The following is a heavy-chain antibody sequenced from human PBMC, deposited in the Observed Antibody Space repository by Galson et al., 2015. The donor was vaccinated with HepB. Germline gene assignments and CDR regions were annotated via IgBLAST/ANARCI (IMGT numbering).Heavy chain of an antibody. CDR1: GYMFTGYY. CDR3: ARGIDLFRELLGHNWFDP. V-gene: IGHV1-2*06. CDR2: INPNNGDT. J-gene: IGHJ5*02. D-gene: IGHD3-10*02. Sequence: SVKVSCKASGYMFTGYYMHWVRQAPGQGLEWMGRINPNNGDTNYAQKFQGRVTMTRDTSITTAYMEVSRLRSDDTAVYYCARGIDLFRELLGHNWFDPWGHGTLVTVSS.